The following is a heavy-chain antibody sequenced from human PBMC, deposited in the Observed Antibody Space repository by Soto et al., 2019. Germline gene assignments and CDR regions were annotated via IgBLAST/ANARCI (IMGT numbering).Heavy chain of an antibody. V-gene: IGHV5-51*01. CDR2: IYPGDSDT. CDR1: GYSFTSYW. D-gene: IGHD3-3*01. CDR3: ARALDFWSGYYNNWFDP. J-gene: IGHJ5*02. Sequence: GESLKISCKGSGYSFTSYWIGWVRQMPGKGLEWMGIIYPGDSDTRYSPSFQGQVTISADKSISTAYLQWSSLKASDTAMYYCARALDFWSGYYNNWFDPWGQGTLVTVSS.